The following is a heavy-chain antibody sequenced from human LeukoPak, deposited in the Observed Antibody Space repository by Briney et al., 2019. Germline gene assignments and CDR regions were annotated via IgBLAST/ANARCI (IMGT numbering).Heavy chain of an antibody. CDR2: IYYSGST. V-gene: IGHV4-39*01. CDR3: ASRVFADWYFDL. Sequence: SETLSLTCTVSGGSISSSSYYWGWIRQPPGKGLEWIGSIYYSGSTYYNPSLKSRVTISVDTSKNQFSLKLSSVTAADTAVYYCASRVFADWYFDLWGRGTLVTVSS. J-gene: IGHJ2*01. CDR1: GGSISSSSYY.